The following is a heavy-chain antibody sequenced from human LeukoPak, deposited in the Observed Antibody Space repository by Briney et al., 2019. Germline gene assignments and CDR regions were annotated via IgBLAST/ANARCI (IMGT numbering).Heavy chain of an antibody. J-gene: IGHJ4*02. CDR3: AREESGGYFDY. D-gene: IGHD2-8*02. Sequence: ASVKISCRASGYTFLTRYYMHWVRQAPGQGLEWIGIINTSGGGTNYAQKFQGRVTMTRDTSTSTVYMELGSLTSEDTAVYYCAREESGGYFDYWGQGTLVTVSS. V-gene: IGHV1-46*01. CDR1: GYTFLTRYY. CDR2: INTSGGGT.